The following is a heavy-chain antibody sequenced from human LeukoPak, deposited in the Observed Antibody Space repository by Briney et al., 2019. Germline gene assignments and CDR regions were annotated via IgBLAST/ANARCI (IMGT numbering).Heavy chain of an antibody. CDR1: GFTFSSYG. J-gene: IGHJ4*02. V-gene: IGHV3-30*18. Sequence: GRSLRLPCAASGFTFSSYGMHWVRQAPGKGLEWVAVISYDGSNKYYADSVKGRFTISRDNSKNTLYLQMNSLRAEDTAVYYCAKGPFPIAAAATTPFDYWGQGTLVTVSS. CDR3: AKGPFPIAAAATTPFDY. CDR2: ISYDGSNK. D-gene: IGHD6-13*01.